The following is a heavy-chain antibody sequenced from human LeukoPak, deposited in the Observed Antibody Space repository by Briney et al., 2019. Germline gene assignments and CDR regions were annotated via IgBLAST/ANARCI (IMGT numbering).Heavy chain of an antibody. CDR1: WWTVSKNY. CDR2: IYSGGST. J-gene: IGHJ4*02. V-gene: IGHV3-53*01. Sequence: GGSLRLSCAAAWWTVSKNYMSWVRQAPGKGLESGSVIYSGGSTYYADSVRGRFTISRDNAKNSLYLQMNSLRAEDTAVYYCAAPMAQPYWGQGTLVTVSS. D-gene: IGHD3-10*01. CDR3: AAPMAQPY.